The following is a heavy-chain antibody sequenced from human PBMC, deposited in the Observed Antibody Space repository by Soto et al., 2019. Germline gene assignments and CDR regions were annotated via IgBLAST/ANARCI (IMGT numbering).Heavy chain of an antibody. V-gene: IGHV3-15*01. CDR3: TTDPLTPIVVVTAADAFDI. CDR1: GFTFSNAW. Sequence: GGSLRLSCAASGFTFSNAWMSWVRQAPGKGLEWVGRIKSKTDGGTTDYAAPVKGRFTISRDDSKNTLYLQMNSLKTEDTAVYSGTTDPLTPIVVVTAADAFDIWGQGTMVTVSS. CDR2: IKSKTDGGTT. J-gene: IGHJ3*02. D-gene: IGHD2-21*02.